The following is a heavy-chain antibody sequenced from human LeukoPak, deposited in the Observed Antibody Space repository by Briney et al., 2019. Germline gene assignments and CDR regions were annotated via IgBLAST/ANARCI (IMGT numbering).Heavy chain of an antibody. CDR1: GFTLSGYY. CDR2: VNEDGSEE. Sequence: GGSLRLSCAASGFTLSGYYMTWVRQAPGKRLEWVANVNEDGSEEHYVDSVKGRFTISRDNAKNSLFLQMNSLRDEDAAVYYCARGGRSPDYWGQGTLVTVSS. CDR3: ARGGRSPDY. V-gene: IGHV3-7*04. J-gene: IGHJ4*02.